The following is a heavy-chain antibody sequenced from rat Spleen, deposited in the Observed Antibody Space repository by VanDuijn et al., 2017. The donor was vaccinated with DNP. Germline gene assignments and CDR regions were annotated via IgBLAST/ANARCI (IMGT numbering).Heavy chain of an antibody. D-gene: IGHD1-9*01. CDR1: GFTFSDYN. CDR3: ARWDSTGITTGFAY. Sequence: EVKLVESGGGLVQPGRSLKLSCAASGFTFSDYNMAWVRQAPKKGLEWVATINTDGGTTYYPDSVKGRFTISRDNAENTLYLQMNSLRSEDMATYYCARWDSTGITTGFAYWGQGTLVTVSS. V-gene: IGHV5-7*01. J-gene: IGHJ3*01. CDR2: INTDGGTT.